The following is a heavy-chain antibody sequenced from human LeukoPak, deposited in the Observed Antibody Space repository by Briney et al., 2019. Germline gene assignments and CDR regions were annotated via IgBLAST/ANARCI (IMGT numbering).Heavy chain of an antibody. D-gene: IGHD3-16*02. J-gene: IGHJ3*02. CDR3: ARSNYVWGSYRPRQSDAFDI. Sequence: SETLSLTCAVYGGSFSGYYWSWIRQPPGKGLEWIGEIDHSGSTNYNPSLKSRVTMSVDTSKNQFSLKLSSVTAADTAVYYCARSNYVWGSYRPRQSDAFDIWGQGTMVTVSS. CDR1: GGSFSGYY. CDR2: IDHSGST. V-gene: IGHV4-34*01.